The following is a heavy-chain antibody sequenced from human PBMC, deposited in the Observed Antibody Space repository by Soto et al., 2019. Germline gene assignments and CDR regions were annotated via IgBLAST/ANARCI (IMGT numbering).Heavy chain of an antibody. J-gene: IGHJ4*02. D-gene: IGHD4-17*01. CDR2: IKSKTDGGTT. CDR1: GFTFSNAW. V-gene: IGHV3-15*01. CDR3: TTASGTVTEFDY. Sequence: EVQLVESGGGLVKPGGSLRLSCAASGFTFSNAWMSWVRPAPGKGLEWVGRIKSKTDGGTTDYAAPVKGRFTISRDDSKNTLYLQMNSLKTEDTAVYYCTTASGTVTEFDYWGQGTLVTVSS.